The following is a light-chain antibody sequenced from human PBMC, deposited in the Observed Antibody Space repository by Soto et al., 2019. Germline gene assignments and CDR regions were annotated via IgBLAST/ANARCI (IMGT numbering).Light chain of an antibody. V-gene: IGLV1-40*01. CDR3: RAYDSSVTLRV. CDR1: SSNIGAGYD. Sequence: QSVLTQPPSVSGAPGQRVTISCTGSSSNIGAGYDVHWYQQLPGTAPKLLIYGNSNRPSGVPDRFSGSKSGTSASLAITGLQADDEADYHCRAYDSSVTLRVFGTGTKLTL. J-gene: IGLJ1*01. CDR2: GNS.